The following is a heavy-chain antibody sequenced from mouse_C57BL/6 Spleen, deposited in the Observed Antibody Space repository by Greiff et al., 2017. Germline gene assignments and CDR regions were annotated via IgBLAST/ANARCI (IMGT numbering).Heavy chain of an antibody. CDR3: ATYYGSSKDCFDY. V-gene: IGHV14-2*01. CDR1: GFNIKDYY. Sequence: VQLQQSGAELVKPGASVKLSCTASGFNIKDYYMHWVKQRTEQGLEWIGRIDPEDGETKYDPKFQGKATITADTSSNTAYLQLSSLTSEDTAVYYCATYYGSSKDCFDYWGQGTTLTVSS. CDR2: IDPEDGET. J-gene: IGHJ2*01. D-gene: IGHD1-1*01.